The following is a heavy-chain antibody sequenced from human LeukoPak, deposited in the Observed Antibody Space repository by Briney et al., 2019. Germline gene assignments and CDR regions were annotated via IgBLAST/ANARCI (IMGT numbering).Heavy chain of an antibody. D-gene: IGHD6-6*01. Sequence: ASVKVSCKASGGTFSSYAISWVRQAPGKGLEWMGGIIPIFGTANYAQKFQGRVTITTDESTSTAYMELSSLRSEGTAVYYCARGSSIAAPDYWGQGTPVTVSS. V-gene: IGHV1-69*05. CDR2: IIPIFGTA. CDR3: ARGSSIAAPDY. CDR1: GGTFSSYA. J-gene: IGHJ4*02.